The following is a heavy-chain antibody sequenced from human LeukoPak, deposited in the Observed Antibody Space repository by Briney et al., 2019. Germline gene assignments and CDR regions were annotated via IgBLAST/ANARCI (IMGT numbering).Heavy chain of an antibody. J-gene: IGHJ4*02. D-gene: IGHD1-26*01. V-gene: IGHV1-3*01. Sequence: ASVTVSCTASGYTFTSYAMHWVRQAPGQSLEWMGWINGGNGNAKYSQKFQGRVSITRDTSASTAYMELTSLKSEDTAMYYCARSPNPGGSPYYFDFWGQGTLVTVSS. CDR2: INGGNGNA. CDR1: GYTFTSYA. CDR3: ARSPNPGGSPYYFDF.